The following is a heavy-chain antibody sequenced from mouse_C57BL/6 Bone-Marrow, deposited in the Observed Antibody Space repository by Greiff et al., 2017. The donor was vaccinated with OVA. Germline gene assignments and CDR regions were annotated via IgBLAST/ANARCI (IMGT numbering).Heavy chain of an antibody. CDR3: ARWEMGAMDY. D-gene: IGHD2-3*01. Sequence: QVQLQQPGAELVRPGPSVKLSCKASGYTFTSYWMHWVKQRPGQGLEWIGVIDPSDSYTNYNQKFKGKATLTVDTSSSTAYMQLSSLTSEDSAVYYCARWEMGAMDYWGQGTSVTVSS. J-gene: IGHJ4*01. CDR2: IDPSDSYT. V-gene: IGHV1-59*01. CDR1: GYTFTSYW.